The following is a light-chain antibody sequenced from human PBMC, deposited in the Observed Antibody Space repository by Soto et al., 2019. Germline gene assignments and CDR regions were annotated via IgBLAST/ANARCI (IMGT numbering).Light chain of an antibody. V-gene: IGLV3-21*04. J-gene: IGLJ2*01. CDR1: NIGSKS. Sequence: SYELTQPPSVSGAPGKTARITCGGNNIGSKSVHWYQQQPGQAPVLVIYYDSDRPSGIPERFSGSNSANTATLTISRVEAGDEADYYCQVWDSSSDRDVVFGGGTKLTVL. CDR3: QVWDSSSDRDVV. CDR2: YDS.